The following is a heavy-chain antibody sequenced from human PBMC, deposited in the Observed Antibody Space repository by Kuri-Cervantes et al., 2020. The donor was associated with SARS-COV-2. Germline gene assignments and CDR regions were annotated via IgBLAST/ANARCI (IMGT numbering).Heavy chain of an antibody. D-gene: IGHD3-3*01. CDR3: ASRGLILRAYYYYMDV. CDR2: INPNSGGT. J-gene: IGHJ6*03. CDR1: GYTFTGYY. V-gene: IGHV1-2*02. Sequence: ASVQVSCKASGYTFTGYYMHWVRQAPGQGPEWMGWINPNSGGTNYAQKFQGRVTMTRDTSISTAYLELSRLRADDTAVYYCASRGLILRAYYYYMDVWGKGTTVTVSS.